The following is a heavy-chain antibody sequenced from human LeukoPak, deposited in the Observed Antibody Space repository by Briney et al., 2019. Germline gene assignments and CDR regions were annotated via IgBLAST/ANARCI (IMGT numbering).Heavy chain of an antibody. J-gene: IGHJ4*02. D-gene: IGHD2-2*01. CDR2: INPNSGGT. Sequence: SVKVSCKASGYTFTGYYMHWVRQAPGQGLEWMGWINPNSGGTNYAQKFQGRVTMTRDTSISTAYMELSRLRSDDTAVYYCARGTTVTNIVVVPAAFDSGGQGTLATVS. CDR3: ARGTTVTNIVVVPAAFDS. V-gene: IGHV1-2*02. CDR1: GYTFTGYY.